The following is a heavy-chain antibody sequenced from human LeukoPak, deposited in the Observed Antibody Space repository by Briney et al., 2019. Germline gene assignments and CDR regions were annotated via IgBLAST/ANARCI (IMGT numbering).Heavy chain of an antibody. CDR3: ARWSGDYSFDY. D-gene: IGHD3-3*01. J-gene: IGHJ4*02. CDR2: IDHGGSN. Sequence: PSETLSLTCAVYGGSFSGYDWTWIRQSPGEGLEWIGDIDHGGSNTYNPSLKSRVTISIDTSRNQFSLKLNSVTAADTAVYYCARWSGDYSFDYWGQGTLVTVSS. CDR1: GGSFSGYD. V-gene: IGHV4-34*01.